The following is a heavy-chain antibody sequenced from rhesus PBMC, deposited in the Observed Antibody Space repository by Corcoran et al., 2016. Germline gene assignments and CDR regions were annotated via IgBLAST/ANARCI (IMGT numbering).Heavy chain of an antibody. V-gene: IGHV4-160*01. J-gene: IGHJ5-2*02. CDR1: GASISGNY. D-gene: IGHD2-33*01. CDR2: TLGSTTGTS. CDR3: VRDRWDKIVPGLDV. Sequence: QVQLQESGPGLVKPSETLSLTCAVSGASISGNYLRWIRQAPGKGLEWIGRTLGSTTGTSEYKPSRKSRGTRTTAASKNQVYLKVSSVTAADTAVYLCVRDRWDKIVPGLDVWGRGVLVTVSS.